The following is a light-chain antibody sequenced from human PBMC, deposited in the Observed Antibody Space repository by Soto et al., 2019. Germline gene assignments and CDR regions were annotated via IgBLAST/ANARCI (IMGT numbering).Light chain of an antibody. CDR3: QQYNSWPPIT. CDR2: KAS. V-gene: IGKV1-16*01. CDR1: QGLSHY. Sequence: DIQMTQSPSSLCASVGDRVTITCRASQGLSHYLAWYQQKPGKVPRLLIYKASTLKSGVPSRFSGSGSGTEFTLTISSLQPEDFAVYYCQQYNSWPPITFGQGTRLEIK. J-gene: IGKJ5*01.